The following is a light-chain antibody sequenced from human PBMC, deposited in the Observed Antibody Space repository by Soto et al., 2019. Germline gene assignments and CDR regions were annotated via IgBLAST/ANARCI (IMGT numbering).Light chain of an antibody. CDR2: DAS. CDR3: QQFSSYPLT. Sequence: EFVLTRCPGTLSLSPGERATLSCRASQTVRNNYLAWYQQKPGQAPRLLIYDASSRATGIPDRFSGGGSGTDFTLTISRLEPEDFAVYYCQQFSSYPLTFGGGTKVDIK. J-gene: IGKJ4*01. CDR1: QTVRNNY. V-gene: IGKV3-20*01.